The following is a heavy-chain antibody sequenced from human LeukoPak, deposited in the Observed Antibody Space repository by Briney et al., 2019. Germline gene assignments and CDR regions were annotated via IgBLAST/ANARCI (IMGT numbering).Heavy chain of an antibody. D-gene: IGHD6-19*01. Sequence: SETLSLTCTVSGGSISSSSYYWGWIRQPPGKGLDWFGSIYYSGSTYYNPSLKSRVTISVDTSKNQFSLKLSSVTAADTAVYYCARRGSIAVAGRRFDPWGQGTLVTVSS. CDR2: IYYSGST. CDR3: ARRGSIAVAGRRFDP. J-gene: IGHJ5*02. CDR1: GGSISSSSYY. V-gene: IGHV4-39*07.